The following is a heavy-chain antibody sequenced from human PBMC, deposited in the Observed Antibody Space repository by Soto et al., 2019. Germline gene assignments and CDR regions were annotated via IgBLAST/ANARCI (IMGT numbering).Heavy chain of an antibody. CDR3: AKYYYDSSGYYSDYYYGMDV. CDR2: IIPIFGTA. J-gene: IGHJ6*02. V-gene: IGHV1-69*13. CDR1: GGTFSSYA. Sequence: SVKVSCKASGGTFSSYAISWVRQAPGQGLEWMGGIIPIFGTANYAQEFQGRVTITADESTSTAYMELSSLRSEDTAVYYCAKYYYDSSGYYSDYYYGMDVWGQGTTVTVSS. D-gene: IGHD3-22*01.